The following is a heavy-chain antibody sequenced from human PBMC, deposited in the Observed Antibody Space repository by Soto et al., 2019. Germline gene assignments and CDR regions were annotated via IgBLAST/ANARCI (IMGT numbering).Heavy chain of an antibody. Sequence: SETLSLTCAVYGGSFSGYYWSWIRQPPGKGLEWIGEINHSGSTNYNPSLKSRVTISVDTSKNQFSLKLSSVTAADSAVYYCATVAGGLLWFGDSPRAPFDPWGQGTLVTVSS. J-gene: IGHJ5*02. CDR3: ATVAGGLLWFGDSPRAPFDP. V-gene: IGHV4-34*01. D-gene: IGHD3-10*01. CDR2: INHSGST. CDR1: GGSFSGYY.